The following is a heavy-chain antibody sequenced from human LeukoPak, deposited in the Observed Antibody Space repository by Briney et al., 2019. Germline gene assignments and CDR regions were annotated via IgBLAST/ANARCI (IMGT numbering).Heavy chain of an antibody. D-gene: IGHD3-3*01. CDR3: AKDLAFWSGYYIRYFQH. J-gene: IGHJ1*01. CDR1: GFTFSNYG. Sequence: PGGSLRLSCAVSGFTFSNYGMSWVRQAPGKGLEWVSGISGSGAGTYYADSVKGRFTISRDNSKNTLYLQMNSLRAEDTAVYYCAKDLAFWSGYYIRYFQHWGQGTLVTVSS. CDR2: ISGSGAGT. V-gene: IGHV3-23*01.